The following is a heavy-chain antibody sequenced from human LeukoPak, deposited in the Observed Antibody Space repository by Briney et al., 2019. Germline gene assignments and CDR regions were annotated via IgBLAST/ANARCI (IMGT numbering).Heavy chain of an antibody. Sequence: LRLSCAASGFTYSDYNMNWIRQHPGKGLEWIGYIYYSGSTYYNPSLKSRVTISVDTSKNQFSLKLSSVTAADTAVYYCASLLGIAYFQHWGQGTLVTVSS. D-gene: IGHD2-21*01. CDR2: IYYSGST. J-gene: IGHJ1*01. V-gene: IGHV4-31*02. CDR3: ASLLGIAYFQH. CDR1: GFTYSDYN.